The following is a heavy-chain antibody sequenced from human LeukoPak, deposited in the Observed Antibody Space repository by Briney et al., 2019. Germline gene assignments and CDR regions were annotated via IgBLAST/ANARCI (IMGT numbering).Heavy chain of an antibody. J-gene: IGHJ5*02. CDR3: ARGDGEVATGTENWFDP. D-gene: IGHD1-1*01. V-gene: IGHV1-46*01. CDR1: GYTFTNNF. Sequence: ASVKVSCKASGYTFTNNFMHWVRQAPGQGLEWMGIINPSGDNTWYAQKFQGRVTMTRDMATSTDYMEVSSLRSEDTAVYYCARGDGEVATGTENWFDPWGQGTLVTVSS. CDR2: INPSGDNT.